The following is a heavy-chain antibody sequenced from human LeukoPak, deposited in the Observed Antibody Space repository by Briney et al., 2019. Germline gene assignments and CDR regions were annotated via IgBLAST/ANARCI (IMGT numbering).Heavy chain of an antibody. J-gene: IGHJ4*02. CDR3: AKAYYDFWSGYYTFDY. CDR1: GFTFDDYA. V-gene: IGHV3-9*01. Sequence: GRSLRLSCAASGFTFDDYAMHWVRQAPGKGLEWVSGISWNSGSIGYADSVKGRFTISRDNAKNSLYLQMNSLRAEDTALYYCAKAYYDFWSGYYTFDYWGQGTLVTVSS. D-gene: IGHD3-3*01. CDR2: ISWNSGSI.